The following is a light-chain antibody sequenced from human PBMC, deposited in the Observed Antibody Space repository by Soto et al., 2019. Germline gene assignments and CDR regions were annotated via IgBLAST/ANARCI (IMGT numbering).Light chain of an antibody. CDR2: AAS. CDR1: QGISSY. Sequence: EIAMTQSPATLSVSPGERATLSCRASQGISSYLSWYQQKPGKAPKLLIYAASSLQSGVPSRFSGSGSGTEFTLTISSLQPEDFATYYCQHYDSYPITFGQGTRLEIK. J-gene: IGKJ5*01. V-gene: IGKV1-9*01. CDR3: QHYDSYPIT.